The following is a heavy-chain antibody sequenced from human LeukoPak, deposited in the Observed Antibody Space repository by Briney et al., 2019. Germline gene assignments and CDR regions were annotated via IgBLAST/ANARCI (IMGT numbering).Heavy chain of an antibody. CDR3: AREDIYYYYYMDV. CDR1: GYTFTSYG. CDR2: ISAYNGNT. V-gene: IGHV1-18*01. J-gene: IGHJ6*03. Sequence: GESLKVSCKASGYTFTSYGISWVRQAPGQGLEWMGWISAYNGNTNYAQKLQGRVTMTTDTSTSTAYMELRSLRSDDTAVYYCAREDIYYYYYMDVWGKGTTVTVSS.